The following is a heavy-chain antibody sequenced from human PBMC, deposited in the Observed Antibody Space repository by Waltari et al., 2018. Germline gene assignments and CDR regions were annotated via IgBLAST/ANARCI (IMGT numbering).Heavy chain of an antibody. V-gene: IGHV4-59*01. J-gene: IGHJ6*03. CDR2: IYYSGST. CDR1: GGSISSYY. D-gene: IGHD3-22*01. CDR3: ARGVTMIVGEVAYYYYMDV. Sequence: QVQLQESGPGLVKPSETLSLTCTVSGGSISSYYWRWIRQPPGKGLEWIGYIYYSGSTNYNPSLKSRVTISVDTSKNQFSLKRSSVTAADTAVYYCARGVTMIVGEVAYYYYMDVWGKGTTVTISS.